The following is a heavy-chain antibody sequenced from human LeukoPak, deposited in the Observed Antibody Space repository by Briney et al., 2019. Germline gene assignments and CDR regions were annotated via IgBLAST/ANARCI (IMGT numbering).Heavy chain of an antibody. V-gene: IGHV1-18*01. Sequence: ASVTLSCTASGYTFTSYGISWVRQAPGQGLEWMGWISSYNGNTNYEQKLQGRVTMTTATSTCTDYMDLRRLRSDDTAVDYCARSVGVDRRDAFDIWGQGTMVTVSS. D-gene: IGHD3-3*01. CDR1: GYTFTSYG. CDR3: ARSVGVDRRDAFDI. J-gene: IGHJ3*02. CDR2: ISSYNGNT.